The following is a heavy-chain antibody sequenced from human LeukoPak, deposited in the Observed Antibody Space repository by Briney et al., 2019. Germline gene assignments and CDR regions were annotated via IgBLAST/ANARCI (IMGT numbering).Heavy chain of an antibody. J-gene: IGHJ4*02. CDR2: ISGSGGST. D-gene: IGHD3-3*01. V-gene: IGHV3-23*01. CDR3: AKDHDFWIFDY. CDR1: GFTFSSNA. Sequence: TGGSLRLSCAASGFTFSSNAMSWVRQAPGKGLEWVSAISGSGGSTYYADSVKGRFTISRDNSKNTLYLQMNSLRAGDTAVYHCAKDHDFWIFDYWGQGTLVTVSS.